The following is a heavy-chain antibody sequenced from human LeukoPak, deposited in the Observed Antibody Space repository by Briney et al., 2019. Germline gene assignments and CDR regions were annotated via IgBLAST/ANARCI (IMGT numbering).Heavy chain of an antibody. J-gene: IGHJ4*02. CDR3: ASPYLIYGDYGFDY. D-gene: IGHD4-17*01. CDR1: GYTFTGYY. Sequence: ASVKDSCKASGYTFTGYYMHWGRQAPGQGLEWMGWINPNSGGTNYAQKFQGRVTMTRDTSISTAYMELSRLRSDDTAVYYCASPYLIYGDYGFDYWGQGTLVTVSS. V-gene: IGHV1-2*02. CDR2: INPNSGGT.